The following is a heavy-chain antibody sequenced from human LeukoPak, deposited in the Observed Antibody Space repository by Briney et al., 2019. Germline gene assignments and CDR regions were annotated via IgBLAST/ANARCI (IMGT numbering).Heavy chain of an antibody. Sequence: GGSLRLSCAASGFTFRIYNMNWVRQAPGKGLEWVSYISGSGTTIYYADSVKGRLTISRDNAENSLYLQMNSLRAEDTAVYYCAELGITMIGGVWGKGTTVTISS. D-gene: IGHD3-10*02. CDR1: GFTFRIYN. CDR2: ISGSGTTI. V-gene: IGHV3-48*01. J-gene: IGHJ6*04. CDR3: AELGITMIGGV.